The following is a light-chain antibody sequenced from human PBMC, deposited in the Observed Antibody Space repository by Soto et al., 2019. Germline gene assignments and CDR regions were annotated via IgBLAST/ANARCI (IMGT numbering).Light chain of an antibody. J-gene: IGLJ1*01. Sequence: QSALTQPASVSGSPGQSITISCTGTSSDVGTYNLVSWYQQHPGKAPKLMIYEVSKWPSGVSNRFSGSKSGNTASLTISGLQAEDEADYYCCSYAAGNTYVXGTGTKLTVL. CDR2: EVS. V-gene: IGLV2-23*02. CDR3: CSYAAGNTYV. CDR1: SSDVGTYNL.